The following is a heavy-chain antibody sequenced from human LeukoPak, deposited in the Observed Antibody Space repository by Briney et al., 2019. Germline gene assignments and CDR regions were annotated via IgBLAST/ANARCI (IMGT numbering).Heavy chain of an antibody. CDR3: ARRVRWLSAFDI. CDR1: GGSISSHC. CDR2: IYYSGST. Sequence: PSETLSLTCTVSGGSISSHCWSWIRQPPGKGLEWIGYIYYSGSTNYNPSLKSRVTISVDTSKNQFSLKLSSVTAADMAVYYCARRVRWLSAFDIWGQGTMVTVSS. D-gene: IGHD6-19*01. V-gene: IGHV4-59*11. J-gene: IGHJ3*02.